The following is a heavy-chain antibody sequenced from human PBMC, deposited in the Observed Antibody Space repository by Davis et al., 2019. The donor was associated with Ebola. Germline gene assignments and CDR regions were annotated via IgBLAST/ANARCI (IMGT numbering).Heavy chain of an antibody. Sequence: AASVKVSCKASGYTFPSYYMHWVRQAPGQGLEWMGIINPSGGSTSYAQKFQGRVTMTRDTSTSTVYMELSSLRSEDTAVYYCATPTRSYYYGMDVWGQGTTVTVSS. J-gene: IGHJ6*02. D-gene: IGHD1-26*01. CDR2: INPSGGST. CDR1: GYTFPSYY. V-gene: IGHV1-46*01. CDR3: ATPTRSYYYGMDV.